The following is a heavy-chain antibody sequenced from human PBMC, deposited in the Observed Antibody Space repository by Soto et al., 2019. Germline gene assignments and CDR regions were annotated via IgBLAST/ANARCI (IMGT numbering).Heavy chain of an antibody. V-gene: IGHV1-3*01. J-gene: IGHJ4*02. CDR1: GYTFTSYA. D-gene: IGHD5-18*01. CDR2: INAGNGNT. CDR3: ARGYEYSYGYDY. Sequence: ASVKVSCKASGYTFTSYAMHWVRQAPGQRLEWMGWINAGNGNTKYSQKFQGRVTITRDTSASTAYMELSSLRSEDTAVYYCARGYEYSYGYDYWGQGTLVTVSS.